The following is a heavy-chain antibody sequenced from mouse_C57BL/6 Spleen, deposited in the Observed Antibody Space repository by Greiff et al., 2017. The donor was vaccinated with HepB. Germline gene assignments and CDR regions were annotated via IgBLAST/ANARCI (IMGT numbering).Heavy chain of an antibody. D-gene: IGHD1-1*01. Sequence: QVQLQQSGAELVRPGTSVKVSCKASGYAFTNYLIEWVKQRPGQGLEWIGVINPGSGGTNYNEKFKGKATLTADKSSSTAYMQLSSLTSEDSAVYFCAREDGSSYRAGFAYWGQGTLVTVSA. J-gene: IGHJ3*01. CDR2: INPGSGGT. CDR3: AREDGSSYRAGFAY. V-gene: IGHV1-54*01. CDR1: GYAFTNYL.